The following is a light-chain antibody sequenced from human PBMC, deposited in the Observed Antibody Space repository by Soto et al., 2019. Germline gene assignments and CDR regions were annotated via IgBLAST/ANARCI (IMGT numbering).Light chain of an antibody. J-gene: IGKJ4*01. CDR3: AQALQTVT. CDR1: QSLLLSSGNNY. V-gene: IGKV2-28*01. CDR2: LGS. Sequence: DIVLTQSPLSRPVTPGESASSSCKASQSLLLSSGNNYLDWYLQKPGQSPQLLIYLGSTRASGVPDRFSGSGSGTDFTLKISTVEAEDVGVYYCAQALQTVTFGGGTKVAIK.